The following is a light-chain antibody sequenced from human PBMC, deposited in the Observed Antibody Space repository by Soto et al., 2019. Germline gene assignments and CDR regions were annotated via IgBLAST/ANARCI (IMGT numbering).Light chain of an antibody. CDR2: DVS. CDR1: SSDVGGYNY. Sequence: QSVLTQPASVSGSPGQSITLSCTGTSSDVGGYNYVSWYQQHPGKAPKLMIYDVSNRPSGVSNRFSGSKSGNTASLTISGLQAEDEADYYCNSYTTSSTYVFGTGTKLTVL. CDR3: NSYTTSSTYV. V-gene: IGLV2-14*01. J-gene: IGLJ1*01.